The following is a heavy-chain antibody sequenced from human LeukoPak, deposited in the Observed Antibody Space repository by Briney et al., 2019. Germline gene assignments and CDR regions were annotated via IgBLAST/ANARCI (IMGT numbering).Heavy chain of an antibody. D-gene: IGHD2-2*01. J-gene: IGHJ3*02. CDR3: ARDRYCSSTSCYANDAFDI. V-gene: IGHV1-18*01. Sequence: ASVKVSCKASGYTFTNYGISWVRQAPGQGLEWMGWISAYNGNTNYAQKLQGRVTMTTDTSTSTAYMELRSLRSDDTAVYYCARDRYCSSTSCYANDAFDIWGQGTMVTVSS. CDR1: GYTFTNYG. CDR2: ISAYNGNT.